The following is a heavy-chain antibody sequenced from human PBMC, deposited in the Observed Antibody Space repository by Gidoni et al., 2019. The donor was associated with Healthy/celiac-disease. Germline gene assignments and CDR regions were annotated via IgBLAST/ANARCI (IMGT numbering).Heavy chain of an antibody. CDR3: AISGLGELLKGGRDV. J-gene: IGHJ6*02. CDR1: GGTFCSSA. D-gene: IGHD3-10*01. CDR2: VIPIFGTA. Sequence: QVQRVQSADEVKKPGTSVKVSCKASGGTFCSSAIRWVRRAPGQGLEWMGGVIPIFGTATYAQKFQGRVTITAAKSTSTAYMELSSVRSEDTAVYYCAISGLGELLKGGRDVWGQGTTVAVSS. V-gene: IGHV1-69*06.